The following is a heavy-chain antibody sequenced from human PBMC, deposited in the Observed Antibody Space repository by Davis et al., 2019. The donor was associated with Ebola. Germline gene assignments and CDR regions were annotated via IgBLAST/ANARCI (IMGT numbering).Heavy chain of an antibody. CDR3: ARGILTDYFPSDFDY. V-gene: IGHV5-51*01. J-gene: IGHJ4*02. CDR2: IYPGDSDT. D-gene: IGHD3-9*01. Sequence: PGGSLRLSCKGSGYSFISYWIGWVRQMPGKGLEWMGIIYPGDSDTRYSPSFQGQVTISADKSITTAYLQWSSLKASDTAMYYCARGILTDYFPSDFDYWGQGTLVTVSS. CDR1: GYSFISYW.